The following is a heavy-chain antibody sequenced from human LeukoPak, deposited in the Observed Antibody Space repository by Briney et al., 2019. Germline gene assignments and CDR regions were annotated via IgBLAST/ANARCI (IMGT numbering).Heavy chain of an antibody. CDR3: ARDEHYYDSSGYGFDP. CDR2: IRAYNGNT. CDR1: GYTFTSYG. J-gene: IGHJ5*02. Sequence: ASVRVSCKASGYTFTSYGISWVRQAPGQWLELMGWIRAYNGNTNYVQKLQGRVTMTTDTSTSTAYMELRSLRSDDTAVYYCARDEHYYDSSGYGFDPWGQGTLVTVSS. D-gene: IGHD3-22*01. V-gene: IGHV1-18*01.